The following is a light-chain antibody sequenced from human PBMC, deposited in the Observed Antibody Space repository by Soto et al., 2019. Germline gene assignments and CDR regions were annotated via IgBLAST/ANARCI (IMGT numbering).Light chain of an antibody. V-gene: IGKV1-39*01. J-gene: IGKJ1*01. CDR2: AAS. Sequence: DIQMTQSPSSLSASIGDRVTITCRASQTVNTYLHWYQQKAGKAPKLLIYAASSPQSGVPSRFSGSGSGTDFTLTISSLQPEDFASYYCQQSFSTPPTFGQGTKVDIK. CDR3: QQSFSTPPT. CDR1: QTVNTY.